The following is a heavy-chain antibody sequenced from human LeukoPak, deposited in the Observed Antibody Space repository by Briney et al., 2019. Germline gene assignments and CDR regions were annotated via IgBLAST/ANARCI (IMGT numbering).Heavy chain of an antibody. CDR2: IYSGGST. V-gene: IGHV3-53*01. J-gene: IGHJ6*02. Sequence: GGSLRLSCAASGFTVSSNYMSWVRQAPGKGLEWVSVIYSGGSTYYADSVKGRFTISRDNSKNTLYLQMNSLRAEDTAVYYCGRDRRDYSVYYYGMDVWGQGTTVTVSS. CDR3: GRDRRDYSVYYYGMDV. CDR1: GFTVSSNY. D-gene: IGHD4-17*01.